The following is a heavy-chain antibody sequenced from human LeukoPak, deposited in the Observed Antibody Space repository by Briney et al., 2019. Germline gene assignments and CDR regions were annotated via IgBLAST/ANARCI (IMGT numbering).Heavy chain of an antibody. Sequence: ASVKVSXKASGYTFTSYGISWVRQAPGQGLEWMGWISAYNGNTNYAQKLQGRVTMTTDTSTSTAYMELRSLRSDDTAVYYCAREGYVNYDFWSGSDTYDYWGQGTLVTVSS. CDR2: ISAYNGNT. J-gene: IGHJ4*02. CDR3: AREGYVNYDFWSGSDTYDY. CDR1: GYTFTSYG. D-gene: IGHD3-3*01. V-gene: IGHV1-18*01.